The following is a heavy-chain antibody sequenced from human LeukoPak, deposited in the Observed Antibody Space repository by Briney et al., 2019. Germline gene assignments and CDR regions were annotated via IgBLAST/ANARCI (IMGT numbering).Heavy chain of an antibody. V-gene: IGHV1-2*02. J-gene: IGHJ4*02. CDR2: INPNSGGT. D-gene: IGHD3-10*01. Sequence: ASVKVSCKASGYTFTGYYMHWVRQAPGQGLEWRGWINPNSGGTNYAQKFQGRVTMTRDTSISTAYMELSRLRSDDTAVYYCARDPLWFGESHFDYWGQGTLVTVSS. CDR1: GYTFTGYY. CDR3: ARDPLWFGESHFDY.